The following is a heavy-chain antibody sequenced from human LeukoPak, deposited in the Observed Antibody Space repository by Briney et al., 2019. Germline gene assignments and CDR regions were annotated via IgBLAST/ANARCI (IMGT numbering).Heavy chain of an antibody. CDR2: ISSRSSSM. CDR3: AREITGEAFDI. J-gene: IGHJ3*02. CDR1: GLTFSSYS. Sequence: GGSLRLSCAASGLTFSSYSMNWVRQAPGKGLEWVSSISSRSSSMYYADSVKGRFTISRDNAKNSLYLRMNSLRAEDTAVYYCAREITGEAFDIWGQGTMVTVSS. D-gene: IGHD7-27*01. V-gene: IGHV3-21*01.